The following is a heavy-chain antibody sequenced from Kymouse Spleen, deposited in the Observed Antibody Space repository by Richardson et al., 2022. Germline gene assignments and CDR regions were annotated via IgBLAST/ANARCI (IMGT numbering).Heavy chain of an antibody. V-gene: IGHV3-33*01. CDR2: IWYDGSNK. Sequence: QVQLVESGGGVVQPGRSLRLSCAASGFTFSSYGMHWVRQAPGKGLEWVAVIWYDGSNKYYADSVKGRFTISRDNSKNTLYLQMNSLRAEDTAVYYCARDGNYSNLNWNFYYYYGMDVWGQGTTVTVSS. D-gene: IGHD4-11,IGHD1-7*01,IGHD4-11*01. CDR3: ARDGNYSNLNWNFYYYYGMDV. CDR1: GFTFSSYG. J-gene: IGHJ6*02.